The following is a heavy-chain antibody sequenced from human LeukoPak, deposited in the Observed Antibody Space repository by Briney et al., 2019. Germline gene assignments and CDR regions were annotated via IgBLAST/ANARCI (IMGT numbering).Heavy chain of an antibody. CDR1: GFTFSTSW. V-gene: IGHV3-7*01. CDR3: ATSLDAPGNY. Sequence: GGSLRLSCVVSGFTFSTSWLAWVRQAPGKGLEWLANINKDARQTYYVDSVKGRSTISRDNAENSLYLQMNSLRAEDTAVYYCATSLDAPGNYWGQGSLVTVSS. J-gene: IGHJ4*02. D-gene: IGHD3-9*01. CDR2: INKDARQT.